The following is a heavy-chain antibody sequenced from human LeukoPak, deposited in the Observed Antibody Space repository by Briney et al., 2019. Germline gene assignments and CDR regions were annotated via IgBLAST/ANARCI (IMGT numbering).Heavy chain of an antibody. D-gene: IGHD4-17*01. V-gene: IGHV3-23*01. CDR1: EFTFSSYA. Sequence: GGSLRLSCAASEFTFSSYAMSWVRQAPGKGLEWVSAISGSGGSTYYADSVKGRFTISRDNSKNTLYLQMNSLRAEDTAVYYCARMTTVTAGSFDYWGQGTLVTVSS. CDR3: ARMTTVTAGSFDY. J-gene: IGHJ4*02. CDR2: ISGSGGST.